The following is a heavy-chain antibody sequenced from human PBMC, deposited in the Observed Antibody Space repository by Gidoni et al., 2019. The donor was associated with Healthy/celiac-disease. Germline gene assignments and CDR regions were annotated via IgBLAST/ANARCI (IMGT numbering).Heavy chain of an antibody. CDR3: ARASCSSTSCDRPLDY. D-gene: IGHD2-2*01. CDR2: INPNSGGT. Sequence: QVQLVQSGAEVKNPGASVKVSCKASGYTFTGYYMHWVRQAPGQGLEWMGWINPNSGGTNYAQKFQGRVTMTRDTSISTAYMELSRLRSDDTAVYYCARASCSSTSCDRPLDYWGQGTLVTVSS. CDR1: GYTFTGYY. V-gene: IGHV1-2*02. J-gene: IGHJ4*02.